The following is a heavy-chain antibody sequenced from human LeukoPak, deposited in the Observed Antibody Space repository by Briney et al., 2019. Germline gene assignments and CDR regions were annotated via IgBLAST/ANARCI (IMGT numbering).Heavy chain of an antibody. V-gene: IGHV3-23*01. CDR1: GFTFSSYA. CDR3: AKDGEDQPHRADIIAAAY. Sequence: GGSLRLSCAASGFTFSSYAMSWVRQAPGKGLEWVSAISGSGGSTYYADSVKGRFTISRDNSKNTLYLQMSSLRAEDTAVYYRAKDGEDQPHRADIIAAAYWGQGTLVTVSS. D-gene: IGHD6-13*01. J-gene: IGHJ4*02. CDR2: ISGSGGST.